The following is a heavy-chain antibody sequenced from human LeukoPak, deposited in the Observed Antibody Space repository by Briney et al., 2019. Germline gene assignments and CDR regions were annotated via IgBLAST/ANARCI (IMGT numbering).Heavy chain of an antibody. CDR1: GYTLTELF. CDR2: FDPEDGET. CDR3: ATDRVSSLFSRAFDI. V-gene: IGHV1-24*01. J-gene: IGHJ3*02. Sequence: ASVKVSCKVSGYTLTELFMHWVRQAPGKGLEWMGGFDPEDGETIYAQKFQGRVTMTEDTSTDTAYMELSSLRSEDTAVYCCATDRVSSLFSRAFDIWGQGTMVTVSS. D-gene: IGHD3-9*01.